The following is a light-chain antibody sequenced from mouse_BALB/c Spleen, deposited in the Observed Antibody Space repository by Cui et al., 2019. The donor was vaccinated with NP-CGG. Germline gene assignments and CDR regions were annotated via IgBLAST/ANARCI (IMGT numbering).Light chain of an antibody. V-gene: IGLV1*01. CDR3: ALWYSNHWV. CDR2: GTN. J-gene: IGLJ1*01. CDR1: TGAVTTNNY. Sequence: QAVVTQESALTTSPGETVTLTCRSSTGAVTTNNYANWVQEKPDHLFTGLIGGTNNRAPGVPARFSGSLIGDKAAITITGALTEDEAIYFCALWYSNHWVFGGGTKLTVL.